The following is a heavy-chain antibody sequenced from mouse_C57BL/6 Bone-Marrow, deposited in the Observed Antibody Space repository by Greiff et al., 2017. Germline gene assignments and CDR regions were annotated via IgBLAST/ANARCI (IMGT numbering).Heavy chain of an antibody. V-gene: IGHV1-74*01. Sequence: QVQLPPPGAELVKPGASVTVSCKASGYTFTSYWMHCVQQRPGQGLAWIGRIHPSDSDTTSNQTFKGQSTLTVDTSSSTDYMQLSSLTSEDSAVYYCAIPLYYYGSSDGYWGKGTTLTVSS. CDR1: GYTFTSYW. CDR3: AIPLYYYGSSDGY. J-gene: IGHJ2*01. D-gene: IGHD1-1*01. CDR2: IHPSDSDT.